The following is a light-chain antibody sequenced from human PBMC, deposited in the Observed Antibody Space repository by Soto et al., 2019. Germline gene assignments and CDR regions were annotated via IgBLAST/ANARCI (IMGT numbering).Light chain of an antibody. Sequence: EIVMTQSPATLSVSPGERATLSCRASQSVSSNLAWYQQKPGQAPRLLIYGASTRATGIPARFSGSGSGTEVTLTISNLQSEDFAVYYCQQYNNWPPWTFGRGTKVEIK. CDR1: QSVSSN. CDR3: QQYNNWPPWT. CDR2: GAS. V-gene: IGKV3-15*01. J-gene: IGKJ1*01.